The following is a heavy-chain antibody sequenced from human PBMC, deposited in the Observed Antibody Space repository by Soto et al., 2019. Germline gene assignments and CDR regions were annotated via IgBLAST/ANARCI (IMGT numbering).Heavy chain of an antibody. Sequence: GGSLRLSCAASGFTFGYYWMSWVRQAPGKGLEWLATIKWDASEKKYVDSVKGRFTMSRDNSKNTLYLQMNSLRAEDTAVYYCAKEGIVVVNNWFDPWGQGTLVTVSS. CDR2: IKWDASEK. J-gene: IGHJ5*02. V-gene: IGHV3-7*03. CDR3: AKEGIVVVNNWFDP. D-gene: IGHD3-22*01. CDR1: GFTFGYYW.